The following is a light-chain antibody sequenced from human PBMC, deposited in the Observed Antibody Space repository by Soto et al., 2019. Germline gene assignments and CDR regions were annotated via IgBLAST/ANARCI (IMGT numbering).Light chain of an antibody. CDR1: QSVRNSL. J-gene: IGKJ4*01. CDR3: QQRTDWPLT. CDR2: DAS. V-gene: IGKV3D-20*02. Sequence: EIVLTQSPGTLSLSPGERATLSCRASQSVRNSLLAWYQQKPGQPPRLLIYDASARATATPERFSGSGSGTDFTLTISSLEPEDFAVYFCQQRTDWPLTFGGGTKVDI.